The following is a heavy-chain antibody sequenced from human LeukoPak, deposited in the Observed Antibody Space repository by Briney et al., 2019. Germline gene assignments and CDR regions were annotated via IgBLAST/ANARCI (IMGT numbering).Heavy chain of an antibody. CDR1: GGTFSSYT. J-gene: IGHJ4*02. CDR3: AREGGHYGLFDY. Sequence: SVKVSCKASGGTFSSYTISGVRQAPGQGLEWMGRIIPILGIANYAQKFQGRVTITADKSTSTAYMELSSLRSEDTAVYYCAREGGHYGLFDYWGQGTLVTVSS. CDR2: IIPILGIA. D-gene: IGHD3-10*01. V-gene: IGHV1-69*04.